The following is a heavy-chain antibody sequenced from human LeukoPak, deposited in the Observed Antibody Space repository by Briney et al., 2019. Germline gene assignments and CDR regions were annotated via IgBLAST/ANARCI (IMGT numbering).Heavy chain of an antibody. V-gene: IGHV3-53*01. CDR2: IYSGGDT. CDR1: GFFVSNNY. CDR3: ARELARGYID. J-gene: IGHJ4*02. Sequence: GGSLRLSCAASGFFVSNNYMSWVRQAPGKGLEWVSVIYSGGDTYYADSVKGRFTISRDNSKNTLYLQMNSLRAEDTAVYYCARELARGYIDWGQGTLVTVSS. D-gene: IGHD5-12*01.